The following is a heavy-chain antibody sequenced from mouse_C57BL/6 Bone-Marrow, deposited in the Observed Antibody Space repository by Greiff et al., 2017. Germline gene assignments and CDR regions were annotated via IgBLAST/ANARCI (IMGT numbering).Heavy chain of an antibody. CDR3: AIGAFSAVVERAIDY. J-gene: IGHJ4*01. CDR2: IYPRSGNT. D-gene: IGHD1-1*01. V-gene: IGHV1-81*01. Sequence: QVQLQQSGAELARPGASVKLSCKASGYTFTSYGISWVKQRTGQGLEWIGEIYPRSGNTYYNEKFKGKATLTADKSSSTAYMELRSLTSEDSAVYFCAIGAFSAVVERAIDYWGQGTSVTVSS. CDR1: GYTFTSYG.